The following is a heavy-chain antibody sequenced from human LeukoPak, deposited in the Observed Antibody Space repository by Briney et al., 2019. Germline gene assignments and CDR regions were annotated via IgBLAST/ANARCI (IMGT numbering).Heavy chain of an antibody. V-gene: IGHV4-61*01. Sequence: SETLSLTCTVSGGSVSSGSYYWSWIRQPPGKGLEWIGYIYYSGSTNYNPSLKSRVTMSVDMSKNQISLKLNSVTAADTAVYYCARDPRTTTSRNWFDPWGQGTLVTVSA. CDR1: GGSVSSGSYY. J-gene: IGHJ5*02. CDR2: IYYSGST. D-gene: IGHD1/OR15-1a*01. CDR3: ARDPRTTTSRNWFDP.